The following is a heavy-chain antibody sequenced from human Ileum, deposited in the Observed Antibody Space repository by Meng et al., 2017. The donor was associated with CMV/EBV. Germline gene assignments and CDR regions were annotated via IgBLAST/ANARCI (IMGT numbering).Heavy chain of an antibody. CDR3: ARDLVGTKATFDY. D-gene: IGHD1-26*01. J-gene: IGHJ4*02. Sequence: GESLMISCAASGFTLSNYWMSWVRQAPGKGLEWVANIREDAGDIYYVGSVKGRFTISRDNAKNLVYLEMNSLKAEETAVYYCARDLVGTKATFDYWGQGTLVTVSS. CDR1: GFTLSNYW. V-gene: IGHV3-7*01. CDR2: IREDAGDI.